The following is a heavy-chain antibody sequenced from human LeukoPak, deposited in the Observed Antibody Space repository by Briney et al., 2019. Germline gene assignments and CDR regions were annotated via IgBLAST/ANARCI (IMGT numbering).Heavy chain of an antibody. CDR3: ARVSSSWYQDWYFDL. CDR1: GFTFSSYG. D-gene: IGHD6-13*01. CDR2: INHSGRT. Sequence: GSLRLSCAASGFTFSSYGMHWIRQPPGKGLEWIGEINHSGRTNYNPSLKSRVTISVDTSKNQFSLKLSSVTAADTAVYYCARVSSSWYQDWYFDLWGRGTLVTVSS. V-gene: IGHV4-34*01. J-gene: IGHJ2*01.